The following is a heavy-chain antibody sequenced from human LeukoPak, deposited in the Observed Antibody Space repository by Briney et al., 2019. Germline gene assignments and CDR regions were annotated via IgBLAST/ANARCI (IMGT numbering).Heavy chain of an antibody. CDR2: IYTNENT. Sequence: SETLSLTCTVSGGSISGYYWSWIRQPPGKGLEWIGYIYTNENTNYNPSVKSRVAMSVDTSKRQFSLRLSSVTAADTAVYYCARQAYYSGSGSWTGFDYWGQGTLVTVSS. V-gene: IGHV4-4*09. CDR3: ARQAYYSGSGSWTGFDY. CDR1: GGSISGYY. J-gene: IGHJ4*02. D-gene: IGHD3-10*01.